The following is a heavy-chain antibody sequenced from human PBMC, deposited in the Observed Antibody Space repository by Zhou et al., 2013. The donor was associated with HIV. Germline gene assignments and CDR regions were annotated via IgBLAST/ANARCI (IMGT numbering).Heavy chain of an antibody. CDR1: GGTFSNFP. D-gene: IGHD4-17*01. J-gene: IGHJ4*02. CDR3: ASPGSVTTVAYFDY. CDR2: ITPLVSTA. Sequence: QVQLVQSGAEVKKPGSAVKVSCKASGGTFSNFPISWVRQAPGQGLEWMGRITPLVSTANYAQNFQARLTITADKSTRTAYMELTSLTYEDTAVYYCASPGSVTTVAYFDYWGQGTLVT. V-gene: IGHV1-69*04.